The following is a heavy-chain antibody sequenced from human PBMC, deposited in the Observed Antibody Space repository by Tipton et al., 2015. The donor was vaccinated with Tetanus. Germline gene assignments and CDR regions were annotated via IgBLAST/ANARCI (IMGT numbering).Heavy chain of an antibody. CDR3: ATSPREAGDY. Sequence: SLRLSCAASGFSFSDYGMNWVRQAPGKGLEWVSHINSSSRTIYYADSVQGRFTISRDNAKNSLFLQMSSLRDEDTAVYFCATSPREAGDYWGQGTRVTVSS. J-gene: IGHJ4*02. CDR1: GFSFSDYG. CDR2: INSSSRTI. V-gene: IGHV3-48*02. D-gene: IGHD6-19*01.